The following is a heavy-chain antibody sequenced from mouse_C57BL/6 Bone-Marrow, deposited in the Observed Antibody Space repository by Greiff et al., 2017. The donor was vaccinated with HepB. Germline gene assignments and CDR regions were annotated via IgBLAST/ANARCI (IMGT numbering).Heavy chain of an antibody. CDR3: ARHPITTVGAY. CDR1: GFTFSSYG. CDR2: ISSGGSYT. Sequence: VQLQQSGGDLVKPGGSLKLSCAASGFTFSSYGMSWVRQTPDKRLEWVATISSGGSYTYYPDSVKGRFTISRDNAKNTLYLQMSSLKSEDTAMYYCARHPITTVGAYWGQGTLVTVSA. D-gene: IGHD1-1*01. V-gene: IGHV5-6*01. J-gene: IGHJ3*01.